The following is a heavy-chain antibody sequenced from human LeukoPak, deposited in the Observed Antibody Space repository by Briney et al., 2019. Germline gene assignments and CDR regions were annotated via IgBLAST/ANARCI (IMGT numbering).Heavy chain of an antibody. CDR3: ARSIWIQLWPRKNYYYYYYMDV. V-gene: IGHV1-69*05. Sequence: SVKVSCKASGGTFSSYAISWVRPAPGQGLEWMGGIIPIFGTANYAQKFQGRVTITTDESTSTAYMELSSLRSEDTAVYYCARSIWIQLWPRKNYYYYYYMDVWGKGTTVTVSS. D-gene: IGHD5-18*01. CDR2: IIPIFGTA. J-gene: IGHJ6*03. CDR1: GGTFSSYA.